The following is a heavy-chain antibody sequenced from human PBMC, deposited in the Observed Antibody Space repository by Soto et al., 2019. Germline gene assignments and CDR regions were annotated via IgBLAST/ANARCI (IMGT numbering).Heavy chain of an antibody. J-gene: IGHJ4*02. CDR3: AREGMSRPRWVFDY. CDR1: GFTFGSYP. Sequence: EVQLVESGGGLVQPGGSLRLSCAASGFTFGSYPMHWVRQAPGKGLEYVSAISTNGDSTFYANSVKGRFTISRDNSKNTLYLQMGSLRAEDMGVYYCAREGMSRPRWVFDYWGQGTLVTAPS. V-gene: IGHV3-64*01. D-gene: IGHD6-13*01. CDR2: ISTNGDST.